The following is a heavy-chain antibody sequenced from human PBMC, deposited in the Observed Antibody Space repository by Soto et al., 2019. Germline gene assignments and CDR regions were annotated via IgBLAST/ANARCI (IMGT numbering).Heavy chain of an antibody. J-gene: IGHJ4*02. D-gene: IGHD2-21*02. CDR2: ISSSSSYI. CDR1: GFTFSSYS. Sequence: GGSLRLSCAASGFTFSSYSMNWVRQAPGKGLEWVSSISSSSSYIYYADSVKGRFTISRDNAKNSLYLQMNSLRAEDTAVYYCASLRHLAYCGGDCQPTEYYFDYWGQGTLVTVSS. V-gene: IGHV3-21*01. CDR3: ASLRHLAYCGGDCQPTEYYFDY.